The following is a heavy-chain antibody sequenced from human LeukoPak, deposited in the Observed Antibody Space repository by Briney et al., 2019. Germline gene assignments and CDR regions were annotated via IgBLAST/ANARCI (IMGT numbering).Heavy chain of an antibody. CDR2: INHSGST. CDR1: GGSFSGYY. D-gene: IGHD3-3*01. J-gene: IGHJ4*02. Sequence: KPSETLSLTCAVYGGSFSGYYWSWIRQPPGKGLEWIGEINHSGSTNYNPSLKSRVTMSVDTSKNQFSLKLSSVTAADTAVYYCARNFYYDYWGQGTLVTVSS. V-gene: IGHV4-34*01. CDR3: ARNFYYDY.